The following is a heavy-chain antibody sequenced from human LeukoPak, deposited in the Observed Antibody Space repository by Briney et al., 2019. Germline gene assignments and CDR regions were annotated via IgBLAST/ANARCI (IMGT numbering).Heavy chain of an antibody. CDR2: IYYSGST. CDR1: GGSISRYY. D-gene: IGHD6-13*01. J-gene: IGHJ6*02. Sequence: SETLSLTCTGAGGSISRYYWSWIRQPPGKGLEWIGYIYYSGSTNYNPSLKSRVTISVDTSKNQFSLKLSSVTAADTAVYYCARSTPEYSSSWYGGRPYYYYYYGMDVWGQGTTVTVSS. CDR3: ARSTPEYSSSWYGGRPYYYYYYGMDV. V-gene: IGHV4-59*01.